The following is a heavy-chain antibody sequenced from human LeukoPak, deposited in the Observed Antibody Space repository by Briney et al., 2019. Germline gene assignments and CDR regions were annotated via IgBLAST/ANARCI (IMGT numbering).Heavy chain of an antibody. CDR2: ISGSGGST. V-gene: IGHV3-23*01. CDR1: GFTFSCDA. J-gene: IGHJ4*02. D-gene: IGHD3-16*02. Sequence: GGSLRLSCAASGFTFSCDAMSWVRQAPGKGLEWVSAISGSGGSTYYADSVKGRFTISSDNSKKTLYLQMNSMRAEDTAVYYCAKARHYDYVWGSYRPDAFDYWGQGTLVTVSS. CDR3: AKARHYDYVWGSYRPDAFDY.